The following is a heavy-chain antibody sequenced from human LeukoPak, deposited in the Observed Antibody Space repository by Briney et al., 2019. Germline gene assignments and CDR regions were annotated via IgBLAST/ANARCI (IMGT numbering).Heavy chain of an antibody. V-gene: IGHV3-21*01. J-gene: IGHJ3*02. CDR2: ISSSSSYI. Sequence: GGSLRLSCAASGFTFSNYIMNWVRQALGKGLEWVSSISSSSSYIYYADSVKGRFTISRDNAKNSLYLQMNSLRAEDTAVYYCARYRTPMIRGVDAFDIWGQGTMVTVSS. CDR3: ARYRTPMIRGVDAFDI. D-gene: IGHD3-10*01. CDR1: GFTFSNYI.